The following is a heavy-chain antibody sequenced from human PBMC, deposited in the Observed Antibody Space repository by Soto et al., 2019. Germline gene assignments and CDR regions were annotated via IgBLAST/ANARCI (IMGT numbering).Heavy chain of an antibody. CDR3: ARDMRVFGGMDV. CDR1: GGSITSYY. CDR2: TYITGYS. D-gene: IGHD3-3*01. J-gene: IGHJ6*02. V-gene: IGHV4-4*07. Sequence: SETLSLTCTISGGSITSYYWSWIRQPAGKGLEWIGRTYITGYSNYSPSLKSRVTMSLDTSKNQFSLKLSSATAADTAVYYCARDMRVFGGMDVWGRGTPVTVSS.